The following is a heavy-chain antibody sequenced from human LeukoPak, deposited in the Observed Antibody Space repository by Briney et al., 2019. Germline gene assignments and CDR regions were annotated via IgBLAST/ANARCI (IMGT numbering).Heavy chain of an antibody. CDR2: ISSCSSTI. CDR3: AKSSGWFLDY. V-gene: IGHV3-48*02. D-gene: IGHD6-19*01. Sequence: GGSLRLSCAASGFTFSTYSMNWVRQAPGKGLEWLSYISSCSSTIYYADSVKGRFTISRDNAKNSLYLQMNSLRDENTAVYYCAKSSGWFLDYWGQGTLVPVSS. CDR1: GFTFSTYS. J-gene: IGHJ4*02.